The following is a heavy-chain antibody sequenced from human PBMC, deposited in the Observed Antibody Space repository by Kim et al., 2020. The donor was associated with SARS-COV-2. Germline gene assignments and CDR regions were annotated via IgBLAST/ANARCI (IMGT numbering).Heavy chain of an antibody. CDR3: TSVPGTTLAFWDDFDI. CDR2: IRSKANSYAT. J-gene: IGHJ3*02. Sequence: GGSLRLSCAASGFTFSGSAMHWVRQASGKGLEWVGRIRSKANSYATAYAASVKGRFTISRDDSKNTAYLQMNNLKTEDTAVYYCTSVPGTTLAFWDDFDIWGQGTMLTVSS. D-gene: IGHD1-1*01. V-gene: IGHV3-73*01. CDR1: GFTFSGSA.